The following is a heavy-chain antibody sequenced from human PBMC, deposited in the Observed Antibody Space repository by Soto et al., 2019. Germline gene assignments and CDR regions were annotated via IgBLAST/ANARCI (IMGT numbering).Heavy chain of an antibody. CDR3: AICCGALPYTPSRWFDP. V-gene: IGHV3-21*01. Sequence: SCAVAGFCRSRWGMNCEHQAPGKGLEWLSSISDSGHYIYYADSVKGRFTISRDNAKSSLCLQMNSLRGGVTAVYYCAICCGALPYTPSRWFDPGGHGTLVSVSS. D-gene: IGHD2-21*01. CDR1: GFCRSRWG. J-gene: IGHJ5*02. CDR2: ISDSGHYI.